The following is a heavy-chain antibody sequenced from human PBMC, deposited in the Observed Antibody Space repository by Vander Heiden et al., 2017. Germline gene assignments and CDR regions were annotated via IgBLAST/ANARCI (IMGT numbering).Heavy chain of an antibody. CDR3: ARAGGNIVVVVAATREGYWFDP. V-gene: IGHV1-69*01. CDR1: GGTFSSYA. J-gene: IGHJ5*02. Sequence: QVQLEQSGAEGKKPGSSVKVPCQASGGTFSSYAISWVGQAPGQGLEWMGGIIHIFGTATYAQKFQCRVTITAEESTSTAYMELSSLRSEDTAVYYCARAGGNIVVVVAATREGYWFDPWGQGTLVTVSS. D-gene: IGHD2-15*01. CDR2: IIHIFGTA.